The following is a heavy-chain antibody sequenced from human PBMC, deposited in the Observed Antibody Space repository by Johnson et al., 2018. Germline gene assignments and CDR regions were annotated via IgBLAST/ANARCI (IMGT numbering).Heavy chain of an antibody. D-gene: IGHD4-17*01. J-gene: IGHJ3*02. V-gene: IGHV4-4*02. CDR1: GGSVTSSNW. CDR2: IFHTGTT. CDR3: ASIPGYGVYAFDI. Sequence: QVQLQESGPGLVQPSGTLSLTCAVSGGSVTSSNWWSWVRQPPGKGLEWIGEIFHTGTTNYNPSLKSRVTISLDKSKNRFSLRLTSVTAADTAIDYCASIPGYGVYAFDIWGQGTSVTVAS.